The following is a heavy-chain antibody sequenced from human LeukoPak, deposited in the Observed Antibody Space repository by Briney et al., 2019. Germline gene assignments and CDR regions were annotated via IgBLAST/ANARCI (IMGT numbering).Heavy chain of an antibody. J-gene: IGHJ4*02. D-gene: IGHD3-9*01. Sequence: PGGSLRLSCAASGFTFSSYEMNWVRQAPGKGLEWVSCISSSGSTIYYADSVKGRFTISRDNAKNSLYLQMNSLRAEDTAVYYCARVGRYFDWLLGMAVDYWGQGALVTVSS. CDR1: GFTFSSYE. CDR3: ARVGRYFDWLLGMAVDY. V-gene: IGHV3-48*03. CDR2: ISSSGSTI.